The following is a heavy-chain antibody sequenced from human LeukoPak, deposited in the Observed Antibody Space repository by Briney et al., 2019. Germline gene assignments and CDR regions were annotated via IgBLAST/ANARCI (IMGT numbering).Heavy chain of an antibody. D-gene: IGHD2-2*02. J-gene: IGHJ6*03. CDR2: INWNGGST. CDR3: ARGAYCSSTSCYIFDYYYYYMDV. Sequence: GGSLRLSCAASGFTFDDYGMSWVRQAPGKGLEWVSGINWNGGSTGYADSVKGRFTISRDNAKNSLYLQMNSLRAEDTALYYCARGAYCSSTSCYIFDYYYYYMDVWGKGTTVTVSS. CDR1: GFTFDDYG. V-gene: IGHV3-20*04.